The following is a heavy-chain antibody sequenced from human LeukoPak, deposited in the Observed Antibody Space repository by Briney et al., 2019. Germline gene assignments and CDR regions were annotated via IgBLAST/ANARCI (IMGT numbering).Heavy chain of an antibody. CDR2: INPNSGGT. CDR3: ARVTRMNGMDV. J-gene: IGHJ6*02. V-gene: IGHV1-2*02. CDR1: GYTFTSYG. D-gene: IGHD2-15*01. Sequence: ASVKVSCKASGYTFTSYGISWVRQAPGQGLEWMGWINPNSGGTNYAQKFQGRVTMTRDTSISTAYMELSRLRSDDTAVYYCARVTRMNGMDVWGQGTTVTVSS.